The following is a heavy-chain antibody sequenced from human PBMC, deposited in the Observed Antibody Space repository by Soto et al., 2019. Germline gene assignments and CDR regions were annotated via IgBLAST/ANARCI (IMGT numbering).Heavy chain of an antibody. J-gene: IGHJ5*02. Sequence: QVQLVQSGAEVKKPGSSVKVSCKASGGTFSSYAISWVRQAPGQGLEWMGGIIPIFGTANYAQKFQGRVTITADESTSTAYMELSSLRSEDTAVYYCARVVDIVVVPVAIRVFRYNWFDPWGQGTLVTVSS. CDR1: GGTFSSYA. V-gene: IGHV1-69*01. D-gene: IGHD2-2*02. CDR3: ARVVDIVVVPVAIRVFRYNWFDP. CDR2: IIPIFGTA.